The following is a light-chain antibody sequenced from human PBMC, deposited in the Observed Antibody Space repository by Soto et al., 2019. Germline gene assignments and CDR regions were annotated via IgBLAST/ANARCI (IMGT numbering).Light chain of an antibody. CDR1: QSVGSL. Sequence: EIVWTQSPATLSVSPGERATLSCRASQSVGSLLAWYQQKPGQAPRLLIYRASSRATGISGSFSGSGSGTEFNLTITSLQSEDSAVYYCQQYNKWPITFGQGTRLEIK. CDR2: RAS. J-gene: IGKJ5*01. CDR3: QQYNKWPIT. V-gene: IGKV3-15*01.